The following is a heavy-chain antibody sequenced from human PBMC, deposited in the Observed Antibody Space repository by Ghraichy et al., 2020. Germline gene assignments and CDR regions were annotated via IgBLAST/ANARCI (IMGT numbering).Heavy chain of an antibody. CDR1: GYTLTGDA. V-gene: IGHV7-4-1*02. CDR2: INTNTGNP. CDR3: ARANGYCSRTSCYGFDY. Sequence: ASVKVSCKASGYTLTGDAMNWVRQAPGQGLEWMGWINTNTGNPTYAQGFTGRFVFSLDTSVSTAYLQISSLKAEDTAVYYCARANGYCSRTSCYGFDYWGQGILVTVSS. J-gene: IGHJ4*02. D-gene: IGHD2-2*01.